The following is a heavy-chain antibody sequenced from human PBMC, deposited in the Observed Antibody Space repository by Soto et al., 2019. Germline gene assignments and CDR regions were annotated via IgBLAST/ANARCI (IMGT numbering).Heavy chain of an antibody. CDR1: GDSVSNNSAV. D-gene: IGHD4-17*01. CDR3: AKLPWADYGGIFDP. J-gene: IGHJ5*02. V-gene: IGHV6-1*01. CDR2: TYYRSKWYN. Sequence: SQTLSLTCAISGDSVSNNSAVWNWIRQSPSRGLEWLGRTYYRSKWYNDYAVSVKSRITINPDTSKNQFSLQLNSVTPEDTAVYYCAKLPWADYGGIFDPWGQGTLVTVSS.